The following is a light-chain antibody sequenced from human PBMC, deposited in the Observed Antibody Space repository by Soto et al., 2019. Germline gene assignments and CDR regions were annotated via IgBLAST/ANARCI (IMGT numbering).Light chain of an antibody. Sequence: QSVLTQPASVSGSPGQSITTSCTGTSNDVGGYNYVSWYQQYPDKAPTLIIYDVSNRPSGVSTRFSGSKSGNRASLTISGLQAEDEADYYCSSYTTTTTSCVFGNGTKVTVL. J-gene: IGLJ1*01. CDR1: SNDVGGYNY. CDR3: SSYTTTTTSCV. V-gene: IGLV2-14*01. CDR2: DVS.